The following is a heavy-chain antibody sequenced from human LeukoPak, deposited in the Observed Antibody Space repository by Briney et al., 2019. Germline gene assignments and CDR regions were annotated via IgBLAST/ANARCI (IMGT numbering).Heavy chain of an antibody. CDR1: GLTLSSYS. V-gene: IGHV3-21*01. Sequence: GGSLRLSCAASGLTLSSYSINWVRQAPGKGLEWVSSISGTSSYISYRDSVKGRFTISRDNAKKSVYLQMNSLRAEDTAVYYCATYDSTYWGQGTLVTVSS. D-gene: IGHD3-3*01. J-gene: IGHJ4*02. CDR2: ISGTSSYI. CDR3: ATYDSTY.